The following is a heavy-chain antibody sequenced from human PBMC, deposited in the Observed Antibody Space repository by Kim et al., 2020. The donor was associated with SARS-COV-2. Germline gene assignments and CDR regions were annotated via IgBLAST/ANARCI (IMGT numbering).Heavy chain of an antibody. V-gene: IGHV1-69*13. CDR1: GGTFSSYA. J-gene: IGHJ4*02. Sequence: PSVKVSCKASGGTFSSYAISWVRQAPGQGLEWMGGITPIFGTAKYAQKFQGRVTITADESTSTAYMELSSLRSEDTAVYYCARIVPRLRGSYYDWGQGTLVTVSS. CDR3: ARIVPRLRGSYYD. D-gene: IGHD1-26*01. CDR2: ITPIFGTA.